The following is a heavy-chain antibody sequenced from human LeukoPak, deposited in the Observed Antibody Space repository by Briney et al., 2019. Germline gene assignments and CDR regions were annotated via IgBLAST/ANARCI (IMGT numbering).Heavy chain of an antibody. D-gene: IGHD3-10*01. CDR2: IIPIFGTA. Sequence: SVKVSCKASGGTFSSYAISWVRQAPGQGLEWMGGIIPIFGTANYAQKFQGRVTIIADESTSTAYMELSSLRSEDTAVYYCARASGFGESNDYWGQGTLVTVSS. CDR3: ARASGFGESNDY. V-gene: IGHV1-69*13. CDR1: GGTFSSYA. J-gene: IGHJ4*02.